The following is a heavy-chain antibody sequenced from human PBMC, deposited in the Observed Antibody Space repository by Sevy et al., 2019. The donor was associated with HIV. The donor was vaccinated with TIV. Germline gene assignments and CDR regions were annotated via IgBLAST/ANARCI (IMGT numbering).Heavy chain of an antibody. D-gene: IGHD2-2*01. Sequence: ALVKVSCKASGGTFSSYAISWVRQAPGQGLEWMGGIIPIFGTANYAQKFQGRVTITADESTSTAYMELSSLRSEDTAVYYCAIDIVVVPAAMRYYYGMDVWGQGTTVTVSS. CDR2: IIPIFGTA. V-gene: IGHV1-69*13. CDR3: AIDIVVVPAAMRYYYGMDV. J-gene: IGHJ6*02. CDR1: GGTFSSYA.